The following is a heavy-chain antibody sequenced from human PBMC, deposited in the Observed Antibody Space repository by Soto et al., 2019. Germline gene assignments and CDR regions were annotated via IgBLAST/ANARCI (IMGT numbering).Heavy chain of an antibody. D-gene: IGHD5-18*01. J-gene: IGHJ6*02. V-gene: IGHV4-34*01. CDR2: INHSGST. Sequence: AETLSLTCAVYGGSFSGYYWIWIRQPPGKGLEWIGEINHSGSTNYNPSLKSRVTISVDTSKNQFSLKLSSVTAADTAVYYCARWSGYSYGYKAAYYYYYGMDVWGQGTTVTVSS. CDR1: GGSFSGYY. CDR3: ARWSGYSYGYKAAYYYYYGMDV.